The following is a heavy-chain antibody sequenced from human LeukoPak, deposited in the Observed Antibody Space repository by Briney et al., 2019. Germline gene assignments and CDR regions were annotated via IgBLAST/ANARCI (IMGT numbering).Heavy chain of an antibody. D-gene: IGHD3-22*01. V-gene: IGHV4-39*07. CDR1: GGSISSSSYY. Sequence: PSKTLSLTCTVSGGSISSSSYYWGWIRQPPGKGLEWIGSIYYSGSTYYNPSLKSRVTISVDTSKNQFSLKLSSVTAADTAVYYCARGYYYDSSGYYYPPSGWGQGTLVTVSS. CDR2: IYYSGST. CDR3: ARGYYYDSSGYYYPPSG. J-gene: IGHJ4*02.